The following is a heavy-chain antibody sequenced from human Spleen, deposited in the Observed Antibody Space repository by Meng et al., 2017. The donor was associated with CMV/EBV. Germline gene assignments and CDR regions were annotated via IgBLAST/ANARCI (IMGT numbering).Heavy chain of an antibody. D-gene: IGHD3-10*01. CDR2: IKEDGSDK. CDR1: GFTFSSHW. J-gene: IGHJ4*02. CDR3: ASSVGATQPKGF. Sequence: GESLKISCAASGFTFSSHWMSWVRQAPGKGLEWVANIKEDGSDKYYVDSVKGRFTISRDNAKNSQYLQMNSLRAEDTAVYYCASSVGATQPKGFWGQGTLVTVSS. V-gene: IGHV3-7*01.